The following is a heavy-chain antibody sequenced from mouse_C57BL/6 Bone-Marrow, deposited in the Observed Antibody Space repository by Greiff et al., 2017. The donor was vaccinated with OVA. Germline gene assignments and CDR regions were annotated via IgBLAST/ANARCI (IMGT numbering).Heavy chain of an antibody. Sequence: QVQLQQSGAELVRPGASVKLSCKASGYTFTDYYINWVKQRPGQGLEWIARIYPGSGNTYYNEKFKGKATLTAEKSSSTAYMQLSSLTSEDSAVYFCARPITTVAPDYYAMDYWGQGTSVTVSS. CDR3: ARPITTVAPDYYAMDY. D-gene: IGHD1-1*01. CDR1: GYTFTDYY. V-gene: IGHV1-76*01. J-gene: IGHJ4*01. CDR2: IYPGSGNT.